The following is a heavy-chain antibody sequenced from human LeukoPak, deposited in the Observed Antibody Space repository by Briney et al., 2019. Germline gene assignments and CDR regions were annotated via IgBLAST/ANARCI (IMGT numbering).Heavy chain of an antibody. J-gene: IGHJ4*02. CDR3: AREKNYGNFDY. CDR2: IYYSGST. Sequence: SQTLSLTCTVSGGSISSSSYYWGWIRQPPGKGLEWIGTIYYSGSTYYNPSLKSRVTISVDTSKNQFSLKLSSVTAADTAVYYCAREKNYGNFDYWGQGTLVTVSS. D-gene: IGHD4-17*01. CDR1: GGSISSSSYY. V-gene: IGHV4-39*07.